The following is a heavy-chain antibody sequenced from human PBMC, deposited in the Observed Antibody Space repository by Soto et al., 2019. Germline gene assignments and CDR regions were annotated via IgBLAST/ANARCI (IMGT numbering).Heavy chain of an antibody. CDR2: INHSGST. Sequence: SETLSLTCAVYGGSFSGYYWSWIRQPPGKGLEWIGEINHSGSTNYNPSLKSRVTISVDTSKNQFSLKLSSVTAADTAVYYCASFRYCSGGSCHGGGDNGQIPQIDYWGQGTLVTVSS. CDR1: GGSFSGYY. D-gene: IGHD2-15*01. J-gene: IGHJ4*02. CDR3: ASFRYCSGGSCHGGGDNGQIPQIDY. V-gene: IGHV4-34*01.